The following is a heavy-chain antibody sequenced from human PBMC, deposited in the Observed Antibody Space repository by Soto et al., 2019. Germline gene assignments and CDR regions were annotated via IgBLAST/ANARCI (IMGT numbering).Heavy chain of an antibody. V-gene: IGHV4-59*01. CDR1: GGSISSYY. J-gene: IGHJ4*02. CDR2: IYYSGST. Sequence: SQTLSLTCTVSGGSISSYYWSWIRQPPGKGLEWIGYIYYSGSTNYNPSLKSRVTISVDTSKNQFSLKLSSVTAADTAVYYCARVVGATGVDYWGQGTLVTVSS. D-gene: IGHD1-26*01. CDR3: ARVVGATGVDY.